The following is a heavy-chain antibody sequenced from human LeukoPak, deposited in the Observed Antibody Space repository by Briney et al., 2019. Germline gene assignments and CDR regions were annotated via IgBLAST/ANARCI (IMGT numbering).Heavy chain of an antibody. CDR3: ARSPATSWSNFDY. J-gene: IGHJ4*02. CDR1: VDSFSDHY. D-gene: IGHD2-2*01. CDR2: IHHSGST. V-gene: IGHV4-34*01. Sequence: SETLSLTCAVYVDSFSDHYCTWIRHPPGEGLGWIGEIHHSGSTNYRLSLKSRVSMSVDRSRNQFSLKLTSVTAADTAVYYCARSPATSWSNFDYWGQGTLVTVSS.